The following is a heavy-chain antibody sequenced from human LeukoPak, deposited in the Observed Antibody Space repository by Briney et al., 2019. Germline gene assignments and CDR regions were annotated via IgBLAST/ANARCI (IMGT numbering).Heavy chain of an antibody. D-gene: IGHD3-10*01. CDR2: IYSGGST. CDR1: GFTVSRNY. Sequence: KPGGPLRLSCAASGFTVSRNYMSWVRQAPGKGLEWVSVIYSGGSTYCADSVKGRFTISRDNPKNTLYLQMNSLRAEDTAVYYCAGGGSGCYYIRHYWGQGTLVTVSS. J-gene: IGHJ4*02. V-gene: IGHV3-53*01. CDR3: AGGGSGCYYIRHY.